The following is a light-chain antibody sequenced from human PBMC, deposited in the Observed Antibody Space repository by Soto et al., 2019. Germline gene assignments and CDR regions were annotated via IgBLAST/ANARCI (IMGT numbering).Light chain of an antibody. CDR2: DAS. Sequence: DIQKTQSPSTLTASVGDRVTITCRASQSISSRLAWYQQKSGKAPNLLIYDASSLEGGVPSRFSGSASETEFTLTISSLQPDDFATYYCQQYINGWTFGQGTKVGIK. J-gene: IGKJ1*01. CDR3: QQYINGWT. CDR1: QSISSR. V-gene: IGKV1-5*01.